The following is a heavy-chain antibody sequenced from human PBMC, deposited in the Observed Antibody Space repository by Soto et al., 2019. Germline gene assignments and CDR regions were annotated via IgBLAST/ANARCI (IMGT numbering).Heavy chain of an antibody. CDR3: ASNSSSWYLGAFDI. CDR1: GFTFSSYA. Sequence: LRLSCAASGFTFSSYAMHWVRQAPGKGLEWVAVISYDGSNKYYADSVKGRFTISRDNSKNTLYLQMDSLRAEDTAVYYCASNSSSWYLGAFDIWGQGTMVTVSS. J-gene: IGHJ3*02. D-gene: IGHD6-13*01. V-gene: IGHV3-30-3*01. CDR2: ISYDGSNK.